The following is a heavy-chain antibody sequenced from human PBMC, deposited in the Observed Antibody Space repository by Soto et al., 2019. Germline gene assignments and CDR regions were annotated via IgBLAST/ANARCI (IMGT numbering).Heavy chain of an antibody. J-gene: IGHJ4*02. Sequence: GESLKISCTGSGYNFNSYWIGWVRQMPGKGLEWMGIIYPGDFDTRYSQSFQGHLTMSVDKSINTAYLQWSSLETSDTAMYYCARLLGYSYGYQEFFDCWGQGTPVTVS. D-gene: IGHD5-18*01. CDR3: ARLLGYSYGYQEFFDC. CDR1: GYNFNSYW. V-gene: IGHV5-51*01. CDR2: IYPGDFDT.